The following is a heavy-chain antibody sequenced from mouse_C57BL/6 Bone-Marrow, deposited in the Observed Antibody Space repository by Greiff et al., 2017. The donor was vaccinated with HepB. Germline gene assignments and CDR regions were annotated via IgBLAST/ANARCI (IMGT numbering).Heavy chain of an antibody. CDR1: GYSITSGYY. CDR3: ARTYGSSPYYAMDY. J-gene: IGHJ4*01. CDR2: ISYDGSN. V-gene: IGHV3-6*01. D-gene: IGHD1-1*01. Sequence: EVHLVESGPGLVKPSQSLSLTCSVTGYSITSGYYWNWIRQFPGNKLEWMGYISYDGSNNYNPSLKNRISITRDTSKNQFFLKLNSVTTEDTATYYCARTYGSSPYYAMDYWGQGTSVTVSS.